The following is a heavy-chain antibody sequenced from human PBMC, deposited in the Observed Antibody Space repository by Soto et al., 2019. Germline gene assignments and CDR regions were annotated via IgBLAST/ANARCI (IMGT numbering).Heavy chain of an antibody. D-gene: IGHD3-10*01. V-gene: IGHV3-23*01. Sequence: EVQLLESGGGLVQPGGSLRLSCAASGFTFSSYAMSWVRQAPGKGLEWVSGISGTGGSTYYVDSVKGRFTISRDNSKNTLYMQMNSLRAEDTAVYYCAKDYGYDYGSGVHAFDSWGQGTMGTVAS. CDR2: ISGTGGST. CDR3: AKDYGYDYGSGVHAFDS. J-gene: IGHJ3*02. CDR1: GFTFSSYA.